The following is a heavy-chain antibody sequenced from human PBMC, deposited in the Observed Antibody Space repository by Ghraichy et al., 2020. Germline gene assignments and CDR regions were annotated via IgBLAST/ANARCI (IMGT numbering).Heavy chain of an antibody. Sequence: ASVKVSCKASGYTFTGYYMHWVRQAPGQGLEWMGWINPNSGGTNYAQKFQGRVTMTRDTSISTAYMELSRLRSDDTAVYYCARASSCSSTSCYPAMAYYYYGMDVWGQGTTVTVSS. CDR2: INPNSGGT. D-gene: IGHD2-2*01. CDR3: ARASSCSSTSCYPAMAYYYYGMDV. J-gene: IGHJ6*02. V-gene: IGHV1-2*02. CDR1: GYTFTGYY.